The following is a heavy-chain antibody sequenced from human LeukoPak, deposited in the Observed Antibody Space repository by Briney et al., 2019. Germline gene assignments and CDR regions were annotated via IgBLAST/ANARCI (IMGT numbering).Heavy chain of an antibody. Sequence: GGSLRLSCAASGFTFSDYYMSWIRQAPGKGLGWVANIKQDGSEKYYVDSMKGRFTISRDNAKNSLYLQMNSLRAEDTAVYYCARDGGIELEDYWGQGTLVTVSS. CDR3: ARDGGIELEDY. CDR1: GFTFSDYY. V-gene: IGHV3-7*03. J-gene: IGHJ4*02. D-gene: IGHD5-18*01. CDR2: IKQDGSEK.